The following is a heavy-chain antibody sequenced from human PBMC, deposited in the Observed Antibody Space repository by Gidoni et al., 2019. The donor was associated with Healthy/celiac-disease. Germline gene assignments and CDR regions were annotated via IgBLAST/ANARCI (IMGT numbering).Heavy chain of an antibody. D-gene: IGHD3-3*01. CDR2: IYYSGST. J-gene: IGHJ6*02. CDR3: ARQGFGVVTVGMDV. V-gene: IGHV4-39*01. CDR1: GGSISSSSYY. Sequence: QLQLQESGPGLVKPSETLSLTCTVSGGSISSSSYYWGWIRQPPGKGLEWIGSIYYSGSTYYNPSLKSRVTISVDTSKNQFSLKLSSVTAADTAVYYCARQGFGVVTVGMDVWGQGTTVTVSS.